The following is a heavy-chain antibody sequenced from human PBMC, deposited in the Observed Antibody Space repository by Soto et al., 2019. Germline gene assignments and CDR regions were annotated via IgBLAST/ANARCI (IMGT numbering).Heavy chain of an antibody. D-gene: IGHD6-19*01. V-gene: IGHV3-30-3*01. CDR2: ISDDGSNK. J-gene: IGHJ4*02. CDR3: AREDAPHLKYCSGFDY. CDR1: GFTFSSYA. Sequence: QVQLVESGGGVVQPGRSLRLSCAASGFTFSSYAMHWVRQAPGKGLEWVAVISDDGSNKYYADSVKGRFTITRDNSKNTQYLQMNSLRAEDTAVYYCAREDAPHLKYCSGFDYWGQGALVTVSS.